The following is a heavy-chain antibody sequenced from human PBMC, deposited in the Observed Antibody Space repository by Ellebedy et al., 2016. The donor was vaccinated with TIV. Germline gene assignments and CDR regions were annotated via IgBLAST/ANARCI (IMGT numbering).Heavy chain of an antibody. Sequence: GGSLRLSCAASGFTVSSNYMSWVRQAPGKGLEWVSAISGSGGSTYYADSVKGRFTISRDNSKNTLSLHMNSLRPEDTAVYYCARGGQTGDFWSGYHDSFYFYAIDVWGQGTTVTVSS. CDR3: ARGGQTGDFWSGYHDSFYFYAIDV. CDR1: GFTVSSNY. CDR2: ISGSGGST. D-gene: IGHD3-3*01. J-gene: IGHJ6*02. V-gene: IGHV3-23*01.